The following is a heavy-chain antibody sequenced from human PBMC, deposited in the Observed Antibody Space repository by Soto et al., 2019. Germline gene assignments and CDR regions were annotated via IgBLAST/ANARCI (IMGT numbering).Heavy chain of an antibody. D-gene: IGHD4-17*01. CDR3: ARAHEYGGNSDAFDV. Sequence: QVHLVQSGAEVKKPGSSVKVSCKYSGGTFRTESINWVRQAPGQGLAWMGGILPFFGTADYAPRFQGRVTITADGATTTAYMELSSLTSQARAAYFCARAHEYGGNSDAFDVWGQGTMVTVSS. CDR1: GGTFRTES. J-gene: IGHJ3*01. CDR2: ILPFFGTA. V-gene: IGHV1-69*13.